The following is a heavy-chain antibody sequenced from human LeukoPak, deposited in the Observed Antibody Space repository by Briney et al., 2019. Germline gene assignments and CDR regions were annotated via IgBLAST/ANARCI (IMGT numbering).Heavy chain of an antibody. V-gene: IGHV1-46*01. J-gene: IGHJ4*02. D-gene: IGHD3-22*01. CDR2: INPSGGST. CDR1: GYTFTSYY. Sequence: GASVKVSCKASGYTFTSYYMHWVRQAPGQGLEWMGIINPSGGSTSYAQKFQGRVTMTRDTSTSTVYMELSSLRSEDPAVYYCAREGMYYYDSSGYPDYWGQGTMVTVSS. CDR3: AREGMYYYDSSGYPDY.